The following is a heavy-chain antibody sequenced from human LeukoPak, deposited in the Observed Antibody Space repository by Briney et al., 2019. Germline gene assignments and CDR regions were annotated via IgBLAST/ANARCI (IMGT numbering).Heavy chain of an antibody. CDR3: ARVRVAGTPDF. CDR2: TYYRSKWYN. D-gene: IGHD6-19*01. CDR1: GDSVSSNSAA. Sequence: SQTLSLTCAISGDSVSSNSAAWTWIRLSPSRGLEWLGRTYYRSKWYNDYAVSVKSRITINPDTSKNHFSLQLNSVTPEDTAVYYCARVRVAGTPDFWGQGTLVTVSS. V-gene: IGHV6-1*01. J-gene: IGHJ4*02.